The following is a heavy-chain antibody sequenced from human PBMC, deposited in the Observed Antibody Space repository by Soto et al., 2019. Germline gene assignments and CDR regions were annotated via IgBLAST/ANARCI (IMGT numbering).Heavy chain of an antibody. Sequence: PSETLSLTCTVSGGSISSYYWSWIRQPPGKGLEWIGYIYYSGSTSYNPSLESRVTISVDTSKNQFSLKLSSVTAADTAVYYCARDAVSSSHFDYWGQGTLVTVSS. CDR3: ARDAVSSSHFDY. D-gene: IGHD6-13*01. V-gene: IGHV4-59*01. CDR1: GGSISSYY. CDR2: IYYSGST. J-gene: IGHJ4*02.